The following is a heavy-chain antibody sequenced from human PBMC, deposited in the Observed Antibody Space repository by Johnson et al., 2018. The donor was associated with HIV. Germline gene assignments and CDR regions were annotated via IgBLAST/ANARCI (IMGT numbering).Heavy chain of an antibody. CDR3: ASWHGDYGNAFDI. CDR1: GVTVSSNY. D-gene: IGHD4-17*01. J-gene: IGHJ3*02. V-gene: IGHV3-66*01. CDR2: IFSGGST. Sequence: VQLVESGGGLVQPGGSLRLSCAASGVTVSSNYMTWVRQAPGKGLEWVSVIFSGGSTYYADSVKGRFTISRDNSKNTLHLQMNSLRAEDTGVYYCASWHGDYGNAFDIWGQGTMVTVSS.